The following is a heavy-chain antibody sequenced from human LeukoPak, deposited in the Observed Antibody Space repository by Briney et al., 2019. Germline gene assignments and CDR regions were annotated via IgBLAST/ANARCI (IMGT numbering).Heavy chain of an antibody. CDR1: GGSISSYY. V-gene: IGHV4-59*01. CDR3: ARALPLVAWFDP. CDR2: IYYSGST. Sequence: PSETLSLTCTVSGGSISSYYWSWIRQPPGKGLEWIGYIYYSGSTNYNPSLKSRVTISVDTSKNQFSLKLSSVTAADTAVYDCARALPLVAWFDPWGQGTLVTVSS. J-gene: IGHJ5*02.